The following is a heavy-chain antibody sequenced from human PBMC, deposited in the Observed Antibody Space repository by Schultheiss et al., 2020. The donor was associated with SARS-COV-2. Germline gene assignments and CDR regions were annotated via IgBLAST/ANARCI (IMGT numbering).Heavy chain of an antibody. CDR3: ARASYYYDSSGYYYFDY. CDR2: ISGSGGST. Sequence: GGSLRLSCAASGFTFSSYAMSWVRQAPGKGLEWVSAISGSGGSTYYADSVKGRFTISRDNSKNTLYLQMNSLRAEDTAVYYCARASYYYDSSGYYYFDYWGQGTLVTVSS. CDR1: GFTFSSYA. D-gene: IGHD3-22*01. V-gene: IGHV3-23*01. J-gene: IGHJ4*02.